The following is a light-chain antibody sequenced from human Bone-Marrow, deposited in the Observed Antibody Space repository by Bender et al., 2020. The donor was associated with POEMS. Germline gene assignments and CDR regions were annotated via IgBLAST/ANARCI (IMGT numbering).Light chain of an antibody. J-gene: IGLJ3*02. Sequence: QSVLPQPPSVSAAPGQRVTISCSGSSSNIGDNSVSWYQQLPGTAPKLLIYANDKRPSGIPDRFSGSKSGTSGTLGITGLQTGDEADYYCQSYDNSLGGWVFGGGTKLTVL. V-gene: IGLV1-51*02. CDR1: SSNIGDNS. CDR3: QSYDNSLGGWV. CDR2: AND.